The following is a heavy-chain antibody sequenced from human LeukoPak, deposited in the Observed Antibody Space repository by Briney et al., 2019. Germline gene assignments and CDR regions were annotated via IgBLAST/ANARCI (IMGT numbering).Heavy chain of an antibody. D-gene: IGHD3-9*01. CDR3: AKWGDYDILTGYYVSDF. V-gene: IGHV3-23*01. CDR2: ITGSGDTT. Sequence: GGSLRLSCAASGFIFRNYAMSWVRQAPGKGLEWVLAITGSGDTTYYADSVKGRFTISRDNSKNTLYVEMNTLRAEDTAVYYCAKWGDYDILTGYYVSDFWGQGTLVTVSS. J-gene: IGHJ4*02. CDR1: GFIFRNYA.